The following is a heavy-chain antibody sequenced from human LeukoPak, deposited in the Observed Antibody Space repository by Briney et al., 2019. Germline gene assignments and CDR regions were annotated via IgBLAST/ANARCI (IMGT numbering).Heavy chain of an antibody. CDR2: IWYDGSNK. J-gene: IGHJ4*02. D-gene: IGHD3-16*01. V-gene: IGHV3-33*01. Sequence: GRSLRLSCAASGFTFSSYGMHWVRQAPGKGLEWVAVIWYDGSNKYYADSVKGRFTISRDNSKNTLYLQMNSLRAEDTAVYYCARDYDYVWGSYVYWGQGTLVTVSS. CDR1: GFTFSSYG. CDR3: ARDYDYVWGSYVY.